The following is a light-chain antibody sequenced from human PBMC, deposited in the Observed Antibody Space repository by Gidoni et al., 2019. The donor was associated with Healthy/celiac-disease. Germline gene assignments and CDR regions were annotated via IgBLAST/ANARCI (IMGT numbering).Light chain of an antibody. V-gene: IGLV1-40*01. CDR2: GNR. CDR3: QSYDSSLSGSV. CDR1: SSNIGAGYD. Sequence: QSVLTQPPSVSGAPGQRVTISCTGSSSNIGAGYDLHWYQQLPGPAPKLLLYGNRNRPSGVPDRFSGSKSGPSASLAITGLQAEDEADYYCQSYDSSLSGSVFGGGTKLTVL. J-gene: IGLJ2*01.